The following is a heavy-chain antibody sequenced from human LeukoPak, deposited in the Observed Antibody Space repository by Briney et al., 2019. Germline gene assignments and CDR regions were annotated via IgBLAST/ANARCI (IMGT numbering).Heavy chain of an antibody. CDR3: ARRGYGYTLDY. D-gene: IGHD5-18*01. Sequence: PSETLSLTCTVSGGSISSYYWSWIRQPPGKGLEWIGYIYYSGSTNYNPSLKSRVTISVDTSKNQFSLKLSSVTAADTAVYYCARRGYGYTLDYWGQGTLVTVSS. V-gene: IGHV4-59*08. CDR2: IYYSGST. J-gene: IGHJ4*02. CDR1: GGSISSYY.